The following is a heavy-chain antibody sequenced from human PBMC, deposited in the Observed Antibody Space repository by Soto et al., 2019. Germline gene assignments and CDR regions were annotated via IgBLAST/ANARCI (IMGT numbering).Heavy chain of an antibody. CDR3: ARGGYYDNNWVTSRHYGLGV. V-gene: IGHV1-18*01. J-gene: IGHJ6*02. D-gene: IGHD3-16*01. CDR2: ISPYDDST. CDR1: GSTFIRYG. Sequence: QVQLVQSAGEMKKPGASVQVSCKASGSTFIRYGITWVRQAPGKGLEWMGWISPYDDSTIYAQKLQGRVTMTADTSTRIVNMTWGSLKYDDTAVYYCARGGYYDNNWVTSRHYGLGVWGQGTSVTVSS.